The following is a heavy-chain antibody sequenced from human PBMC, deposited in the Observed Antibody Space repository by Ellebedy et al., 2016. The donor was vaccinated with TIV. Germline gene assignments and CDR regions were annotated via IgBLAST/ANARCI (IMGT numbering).Heavy chain of an antibody. Sequence: GGSLRLSCAVSGFDFSSYWMAWVRQAPGKGLEWVANINQDGREKYYVDSVKGRFTISRDNAQTSLYLQMNSLGADDTAMYYCASDGSYGDYRSPTHAFVMWGQGTMVSVSS. CDR3: ASDGSYGDYRSPTHAFVM. CDR2: INQDGREK. V-gene: IGHV3-7*01. D-gene: IGHD4-17*01. J-gene: IGHJ3*02. CDR1: GFDFSSYW.